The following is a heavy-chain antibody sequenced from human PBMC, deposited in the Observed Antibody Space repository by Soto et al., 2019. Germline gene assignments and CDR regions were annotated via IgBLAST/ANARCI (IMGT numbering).Heavy chain of an antibody. CDR2: IYYSGST. J-gene: IGHJ6*02. CDR1: GGSISSYY. D-gene: IGHD6-13*01. V-gene: IGHV4-59*01. Sequence: PSETLSLTCTVSGGSISSYYWSWIRQPPGKGLEWIGYIYYSGSTNYNPSLKSRVTISVDTPKNQFSLKLSSVTAADTAVYYCARGLISSSWTDYGMDVWGQGTTVTVSS. CDR3: ARGLISSSWTDYGMDV.